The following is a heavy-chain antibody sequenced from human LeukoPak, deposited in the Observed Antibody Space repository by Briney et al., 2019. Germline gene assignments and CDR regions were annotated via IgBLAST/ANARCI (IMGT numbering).Heavy chain of an antibody. CDR2: IYSGGTT. Sequence: PGGSLRLSCAASGFTVSSSYMSWVRQAPGKGLEWVSVIYSGGTTHYADSVKGRFTISRDNAKNSLYLQMNSLRDEDSAVYYCARDQGIFDYWGQGTLVTVSS. V-gene: IGHV3-66*01. J-gene: IGHJ4*02. CDR3: ARDQGIFDY. CDR1: GFTVSSSY.